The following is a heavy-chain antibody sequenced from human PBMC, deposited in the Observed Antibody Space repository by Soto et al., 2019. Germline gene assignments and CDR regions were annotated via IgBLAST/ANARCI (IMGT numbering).Heavy chain of an antibody. CDR1: GVSFSGYY. J-gene: IGHJ4*02. V-gene: IGHV4-34*01. Sequence: PSETLSLTCAVYGVSFSGYYWSWIRQPPGKGLEWIGEINHSGSTNYNPSLKSRVTISVDTSKNQFSLKLSSVTAADTAVYYCAREYTDGSNFFACWGQGALVTVSS. CDR3: AREYTDGSNFFAC. CDR2: INHSGST. D-gene: IGHD1-1*01.